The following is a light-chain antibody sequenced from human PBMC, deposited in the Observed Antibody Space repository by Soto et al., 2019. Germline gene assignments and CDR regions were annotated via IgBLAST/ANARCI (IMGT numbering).Light chain of an antibody. V-gene: IGKV3-15*01. J-gene: IGKJ3*01. CDR2: YAS. Sequence: EVVMTQSPATLSVSPGERVTLSCRASESVHRNLAWYHQTPGQGPSLLIYYASTRATGVPDRFTGSGSGTEFTLTISSLQSEDFGVYHCQHYSNWPPTFGPGTKLEIK. CDR3: QHYSNWPPT. CDR1: ESVHRN.